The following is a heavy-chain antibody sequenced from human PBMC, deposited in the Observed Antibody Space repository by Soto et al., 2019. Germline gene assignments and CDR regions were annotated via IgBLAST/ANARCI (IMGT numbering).Heavy chain of an antibody. Sequence: ASVKVSCKASGYTFTSCGISWVRQAPGQGLEWMGWISAYNGNTNYARKLQGRVTMTTDTSTSTAYMELRSLRSDDTAVYYCARVKGSGYHNWFDPWGQGTLVTVSS. D-gene: IGHD3-22*01. CDR1: GYTFTSCG. CDR3: ARVKGSGYHNWFDP. CDR2: ISAYNGNT. V-gene: IGHV1-18*01. J-gene: IGHJ5*02.